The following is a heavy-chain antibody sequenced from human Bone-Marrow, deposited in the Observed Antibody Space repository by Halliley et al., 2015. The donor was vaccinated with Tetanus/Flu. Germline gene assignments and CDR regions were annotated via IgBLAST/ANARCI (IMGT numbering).Heavy chain of an antibody. CDR1: GVSISTNSYY. V-gene: IGHV4-39*06. CDR3: VRSRGGMDRGMNYYDGRDV. J-gene: IGHJ6*02. Sequence: GLVKPSETLSLTCNVSGVSISTNSYYWGWIRQPPGKGLEWMGSIYHSGSAFYNPALESRITISPDTSKNQFILKLTSVTTADTAVYYCVRSRGGMDRGMNYYDGRDVWGQGTTVTVSS. CDR2: IYHSGSA. D-gene: IGHD3-10*01.